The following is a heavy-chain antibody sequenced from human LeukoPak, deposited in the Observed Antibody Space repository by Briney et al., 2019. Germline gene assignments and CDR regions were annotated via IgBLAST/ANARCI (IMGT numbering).Heavy chain of an antibody. J-gene: IGHJ4*02. V-gene: IGHV3-21*04. D-gene: IGHD6-19*01. Sequence: GGSLRLSCAASGFTFSSYSMNWVRQAPGKGLEWVSSISSSSSYIYYADSVKGRFTISRDNAKNSLYLQMNSLRAEDTAVYYCARDIPLGPYSSGWLGVFDYWGQGTLVTVSS. CDR2: ISSSSSYI. CDR1: GFTFSSYS. CDR3: ARDIPLGPYSSGWLGVFDY.